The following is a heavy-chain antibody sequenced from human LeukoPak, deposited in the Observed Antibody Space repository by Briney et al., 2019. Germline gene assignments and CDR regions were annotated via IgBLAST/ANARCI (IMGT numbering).Heavy chain of an antibody. D-gene: IGHD6-19*01. V-gene: IGHV1-18*01. CDR3: ARDPTNTSGRYAYFDY. J-gene: IGHJ4*02. Sequence: PWASVKVSCKTFGHTFTHHGFSWVRQAPGQGLEWMGWIRGYNGDTHYAQNFQGRVTLTSDTSTSTVYMELRSLRSDDTAVYYCARDPTNTSGRYAYFDYWGQGALVTVSS. CDR1: GHTFTHHG. CDR2: IRGYNGDT.